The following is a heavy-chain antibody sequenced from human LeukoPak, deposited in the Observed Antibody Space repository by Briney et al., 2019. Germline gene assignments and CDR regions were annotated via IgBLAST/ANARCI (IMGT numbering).Heavy chain of an antibody. Sequence: GGSLRLSCATSKFTFINYGLTWVRQAPGRGLEWVSSISGSGRDTQYAASVQGRFTISRDISKNTLYLQMNSLRAEDTAVYYCAKDPNGDYIGTFEIWGHGTMVTVSS. J-gene: IGHJ3*02. CDR2: ISGSGRDT. V-gene: IGHV3-23*01. CDR3: AKDPNGDYIGTFEI. CDR1: KFTFINYG. D-gene: IGHD4-17*01.